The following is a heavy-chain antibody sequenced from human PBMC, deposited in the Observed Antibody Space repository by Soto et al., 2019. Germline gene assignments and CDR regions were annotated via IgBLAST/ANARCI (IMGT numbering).Heavy chain of an antibody. D-gene: IGHD2-15*01. Sequence: QLQLQESGPGLVKPSETLSLTCTVSGGSISSSSYYWGWIRQPPGKGLEWIGSIYYRGNTYYNPSRTGRVTIAVDTSKNQFSLKLSSVTAADTAVYYCAREGGGYCSGGSCQADYWGQGTLVTVSS. V-gene: IGHV4-39*02. J-gene: IGHJ4*02. CDR2: IYYRGNT. CDR3: AREGGGYCSGGSCQADY. CDR1: GGSISSSSYY.